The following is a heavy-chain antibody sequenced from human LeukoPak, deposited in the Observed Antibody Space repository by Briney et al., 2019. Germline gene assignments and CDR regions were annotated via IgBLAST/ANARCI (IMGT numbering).Heavy chain of an antibody. Sequence: GGSLRLSCAASGFIFSQYSTNWVRQAPGKGLEWISHIRYTGETFYADSAKGRFTISRDNAKNSLYLQMNSLRAEDTAVYYCAREYPWLQHWGQGTLVTVSS. CDR2: IRYTGET. CDR3: AREYPWLQH. CDR1: GFIFSQYS. V-gene: IGHV3-48*04. D-gene: IGHD3-22*01. J-gene: IGHJ4*02.